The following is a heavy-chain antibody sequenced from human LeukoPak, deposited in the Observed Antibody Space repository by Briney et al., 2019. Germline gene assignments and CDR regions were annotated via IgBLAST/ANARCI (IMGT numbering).Heavy chain of an antibody. CDR2: ISAYNGNT. CDR3: ARTKYYDFWSGYYFRPGGAAFDI. D-gene: IGHD3-3*01. V-gene: IGHV1-18*01. J-gene: IGHJ3*02. Sequence: GASVKVSCKASGYTFTSYGISWVRQAPGQGLEWMGWISAYNGNTNYAQKLQGRVTMTTDTSTSTAYMELRSLRSDDTAVYYCARTKYYDFWSGYYFRPGGAAFDIWGQGTMVTVSS. CDR1: GYTFTSYG.